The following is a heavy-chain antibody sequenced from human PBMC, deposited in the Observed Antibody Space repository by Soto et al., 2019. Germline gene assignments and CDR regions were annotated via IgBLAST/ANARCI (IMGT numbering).Heavy chain of an antibody. J-gene: IGHJ4*02. V-gene: IGHV3-23*01. D-gene: IGHD2-15*01. CDR1: GFTFSSYA. CDR3: AKGPYCSGGSCYVFSLLMDY. CDR2: ISGSGGST. Sequence: AGGSLRLSCAASGFTFSSYAMSWVRQAPGKGLEWVSAISGSGGSTYYADSVKGRFTISRDNSKNTLYLQMNSLRAEDTAVYYCAKGPYCSGGSCYVFSLLMDYWGQGTLVTVSS.